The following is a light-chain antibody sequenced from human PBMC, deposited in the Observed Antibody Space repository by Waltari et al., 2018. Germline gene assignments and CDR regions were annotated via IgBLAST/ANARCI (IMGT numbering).Light chain of an antibody. J-gene: IGKJ4*01. CDR1: QSLAYY. Sequence: EIVLTQSPATLSLSPGERATLSCRASQSLAYYLAWYQQRPGQAPRLLISDVSNRASRIPARFSGSGSGADFTLTIDSLEPEDFAVYFCQQRNYWPLTFGGGTRVEIK. CDR2: DVS. V-gene: IGKV3-11*01. CDR3: QQRNYWPLT.